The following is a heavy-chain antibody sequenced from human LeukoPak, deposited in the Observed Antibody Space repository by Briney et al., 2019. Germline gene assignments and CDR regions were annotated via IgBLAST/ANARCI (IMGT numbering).Heavy chain of an antibody. CDR2: INPNSGGT. Sequence: ASVKVSCKVSGYTLTELSMHWVRQAPGQGLEWMGWINPNSGGTNYAQKFQGWVTMTRDTSISTAYMELSRLRSDDTAVYYCATGPTTIAAAGSFDYWGQGTLVTVSS. J-gene: IGHJ4*02. V-gene: IGHV1-2*04. CDR3: ATGPTTIAAAGSFDY. CDR1: GYTLTELS. D-gene: IGHD6-13*01.